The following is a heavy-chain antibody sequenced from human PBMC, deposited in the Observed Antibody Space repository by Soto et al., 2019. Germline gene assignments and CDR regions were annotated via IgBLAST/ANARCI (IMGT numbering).Heavy chain of an antibody. Sequence: QVQLVESGGGVVQPGRSLRLSCVASGFTLSSYGMHWVRQAPGKGLEWVALIPFDGINVYYADSVKGRFTISRDTSKNTRYLQMNSLRVEDTAMYYCTRATSWLSVSWGQGTLVTVSS. CDR2: IPFDGINV. V-gene: IGHV3-33*01. CDR1: GFTLSSYG. D-gene: IGHD2-15*01. J-gene: IGHJ5*02. CDR3: TRATSWLSVS.